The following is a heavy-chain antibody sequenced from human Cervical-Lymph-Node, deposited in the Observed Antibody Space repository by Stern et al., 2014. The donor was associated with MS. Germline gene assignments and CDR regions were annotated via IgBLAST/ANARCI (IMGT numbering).Heavy chain of an antibody. CDR3: ARDLFCNTTSCSS. Sequence: QVQLVQSGAEVKKPGSSVKVSCKASGGTFSTYAISWVRQAPGQGLEWIGVIIPLLGTATYAQRFQGRVTITADESTSTTYMELSSLRSDDTAVYYCARDLFCNTTSCSSWGQGTLVTVSS. CDR2: IIPLLGTA. J-gene: IGHJ5*02. D-gene: IGHD2-2*01. CDR1: GGTFSTYA. V-gene: IGHV1-69*01.